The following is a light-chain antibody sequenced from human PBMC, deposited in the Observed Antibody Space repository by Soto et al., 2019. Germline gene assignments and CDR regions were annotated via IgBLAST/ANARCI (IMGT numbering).Light chain of an antibody. CDR1: HSISGW. Sequence: DIQMTQSPSTLCASVGDRVTITCRASHSISGWLACYQQKPGKAPNLLISSASNVQSGVPSRFSGRGSGTEFTLTISGLQPEDSASYCCQQSYNFPRTFGQGTKVDIK. CDR2: SAS. V-gene: IGKV1-39*01. J-gene: IGKJ1*01. CDR3: QQSYNFPRT.